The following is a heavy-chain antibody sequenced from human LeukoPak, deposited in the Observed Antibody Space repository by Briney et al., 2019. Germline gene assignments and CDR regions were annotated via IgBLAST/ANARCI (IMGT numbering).Heavy chain of an antibody. CDR1: GGSIGSGDSY. V-gene: IGHV4-30-4*01. CDR3: ARSIAALDY. CDR2: IYYSGST. Sequence: SETLSLTCTVSGGSIGSGDSYWSWIRQPPGKGLEWIGYIYYSGSTYYNPSLKIRVTISVDTSKNQFSLKLSSVTAADTAVYYCARSIAALDYWGQGTLVTVSS. J-gene: IGHJ4*02. D-gene: IGHD6-25*01.